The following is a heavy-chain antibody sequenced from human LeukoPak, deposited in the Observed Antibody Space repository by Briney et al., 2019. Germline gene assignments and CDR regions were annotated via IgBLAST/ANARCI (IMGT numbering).Heavy chain of an antibody. CDR3: AREGRYYYGSGSFFPYFDY. J-gene: IGHJ4*02. V-gene: IGHV3-21*01. Sequence: GGSLRLSCAASGFTFSSYSMNWVRQAPGKGLEWVSSISSSSSYIYYADSVKGRFTISRDNAKSSLYLQMNSLRAEDTAVYYCAREGRYYYGSGSFFPYFDYWGQGTLVTVSS. D-gene: IGHD3-10*01. CDR1: GFTFSSYS. CDR2: ISSSSSYI.